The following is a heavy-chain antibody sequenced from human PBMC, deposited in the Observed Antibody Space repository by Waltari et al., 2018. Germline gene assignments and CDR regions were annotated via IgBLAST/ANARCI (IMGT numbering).Heavy chain of an antibody. J-gene: IGHJ6*02. Sequence: QVQLVESGGGVVQPGRSLRLSCAASGFTFSSYGMHWVRQAPGKGLEWVAVISYDGSNKYYADYVKGRFTMSRDKSKNTLYLQMNSLRAEDTALYYCAKGTRRFNYYYGMDVWGQGTTVTVSS. CDR2: ISYDGSNK. CDR3: AKGTRRFNYYYGMDV. D-gene: IGHD4-17*01. V-gene: IGHV3-30*18. CDR1: GFTFSSYG.